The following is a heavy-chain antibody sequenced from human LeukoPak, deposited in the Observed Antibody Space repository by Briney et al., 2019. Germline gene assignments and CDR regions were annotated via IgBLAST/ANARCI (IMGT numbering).Heavy chain of an antibody. CDR2: ISAYNGNT. V-gene: IGHV1-18*01. CDR1: GYTFTSYG. D-gene: IGHD1-26*01. J-gene: IGHJ2*01. CDR3: ARDTGLGATFIGWYFDL. Sequence: GASVKVSCKASGYTFTSYGISWVRQAPGQGLEWMGWISAYNGNTNYAQKLQGRVTMTTDTSTSTAYMELRSLRSGDTAVYYCARDTGLGATFIGWYFDLWGRGTLVTVSS.